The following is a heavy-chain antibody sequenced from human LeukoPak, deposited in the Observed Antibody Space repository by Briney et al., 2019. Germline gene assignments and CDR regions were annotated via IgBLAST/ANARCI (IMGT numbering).Heavy chain of an antibody. CDR3: ALVHYSSGWYNYFDY. Sequence: SETLSLTCSVSGYSISGGFYWGWIRQPPGKGLEWIGSIYQSGITYYNPSLKSRVTISLDTSKNQFSLRLTSVTAADTAVYYCALVHYSSGWYNYFDYWGQGTLVTVSS. J-gene: IGHJ4*02. CDR2: IYQSGIT. D-gene: IGHD6-19*01. CDR1: GYSISGGFY. V-gene: IGHV4-38-2*02.